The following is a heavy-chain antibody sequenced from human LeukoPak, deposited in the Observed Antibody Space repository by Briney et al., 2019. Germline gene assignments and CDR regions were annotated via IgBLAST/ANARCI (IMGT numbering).Heavy chain of an antibody. CDR2: INHSGST. CDR1: GGSFSGYY. CDR3: ARAPPRYCGSTTCSVDN. V-gene: IGHV4-34*01. Sequence: SETLSLTCAVYGGSFSGYYWIWIRQTPGKGLEWIGEINHSGSTNYNPSLKSRVTISVDTSKNQFSLNLISVTAADTAVYYCARAPPRYCGSTTCSVDNWGQGTLVTVSS. J-gene: IGHJ4*02. D-gene: IGHD2-2*01.